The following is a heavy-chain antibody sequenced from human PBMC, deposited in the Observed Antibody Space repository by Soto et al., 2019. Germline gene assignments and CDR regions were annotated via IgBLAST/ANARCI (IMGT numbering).Heavy chain of an antibody. Sequence: ASVKVSCKXSGYTFTSYGISWVRQAPGQGLEWMGWISAYNGNTNYAQKLQGRVTMTTDTSTSTAYMELRSLRSDDTAVYYCARDYDPLYYYYYGMDVWGQGTTVTVSS. V-gene: IGHV1-18*01. J-gene: IGHJ6*02. CDR1: GYTFTSYG. D-gene: IGHD5-12*01. CDR2: ISAYNGNT. CDR3: ARDYDPLYYYYYGMDV.